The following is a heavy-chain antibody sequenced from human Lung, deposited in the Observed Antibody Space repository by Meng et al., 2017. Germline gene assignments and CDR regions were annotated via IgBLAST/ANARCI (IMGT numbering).Heavy chain of an antibody. D-gene: IGHD2-2*01. J-gene: IGHJ4*02. Sequence: QVQLQESGPGLVKPSETLSLTCAVSGASVSDDEYYWSWIRQPPGKGLEWIGYIYYSGYTYYNPSLKRRITISVDTSKNQFALKLTSVTAADTAVYYCARVSENCSFTSCPYYFDYWGQGALVTVSS. CDR2: IYYSGYT. V-gene: IGHV4-30-4*01. CDR1: GASVSDDEYY. CDR3: ARVSENCSFTSCPYYFDY.